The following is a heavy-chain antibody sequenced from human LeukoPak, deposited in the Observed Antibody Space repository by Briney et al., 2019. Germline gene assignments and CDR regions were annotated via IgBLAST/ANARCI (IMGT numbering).Heavy chain of an antibody. V-gene: IGHV4-59*08. Sequence: SETLSLTCTVSGGSISSYYWSWIRQPPGKGLEWIGYIYFTGSTNYNPSLESRVIISVGTSKNQFSLTLTSVTAADTAVYYCARFATNNWYFDYWGQGTLVTVSS. CDR2: IYFTGST. D-gene: IGHD1-1*01. J-gene: IGHJ4*02. CDR1: GGSISSYY. CDR3: ARFATNNWYFDY.